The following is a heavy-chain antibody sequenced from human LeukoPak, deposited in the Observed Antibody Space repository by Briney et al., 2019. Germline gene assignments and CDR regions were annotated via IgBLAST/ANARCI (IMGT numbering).Heavy chain of an antibody. CDR3: ARGPYYYDSSGYFFSGYYYYYMDV. Sequence: PSETLSLTCTVSGGSISSSSYYWGWIRQPPGKGLEWIGSIYYSGSTYYNPSLKSRVTISVDTSKNQFSLKLSSVTAADTAVYYCARGPYYYDSSGYFFSGYYYYYMDVWGKGTTVTVSS. CDR2: IYYSGST. J-gene: IGHJ6*03. V-gene: IGHV4-39*07. D-gene: IGHD3-22*01. CDR1: GGSISSSSYY.